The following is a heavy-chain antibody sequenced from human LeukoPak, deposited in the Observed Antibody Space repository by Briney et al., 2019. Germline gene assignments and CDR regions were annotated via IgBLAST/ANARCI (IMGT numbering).Heavy chain of an antibody. CDR2: INPSGGST. CDR3: ARGLQRITIFGVVKNGDY. CDR1: GYTFTSYY. Sequence: ASVKVSCKASGYTFTSYYMHWVRQAPGQGLEWMGIINPSGGSTSYAQKFQGRVTMTRDTSTSTVYMELSRLRSEDTPVYYCARGLQRITIFGVVKNGDYWGQGTLVTVSS. J-gene: IGHJ4*02. D-gene: IGHD3-3*01. V-gene: IGHV1-46*01.